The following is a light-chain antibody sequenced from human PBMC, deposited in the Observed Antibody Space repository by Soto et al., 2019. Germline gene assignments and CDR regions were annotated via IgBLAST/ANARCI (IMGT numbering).Light chain of an antibody. CDR2: KIS. Sequence: DVVMTQTPLSSPVTLGQSASISCRSSQSVVHSNGNNYVNWLQQRPGQPPRLLIYKISNRFAGVTDRFSVRGAVTDFKLKISRVEAEDVRDYYGKQATHFPRSSGQGTKVEIK. V-gene: IGKV2-24*01. J-gene: IGKJ1*01. CDR1: QSVVHSNGNNY. CDR3: KQATHFPRS.